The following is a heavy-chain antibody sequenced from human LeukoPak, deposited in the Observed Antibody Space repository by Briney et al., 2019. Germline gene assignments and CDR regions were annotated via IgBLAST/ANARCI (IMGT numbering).Heavy chain of an antibody. D-gene: IGHD1-26*01. V-gene: IGHV4-59*11. CDR3: AREDSGPYRD. Sequence: SETLSLTCTVSGVSISSHYWSWIRQPPGKGLEWMGYIYYSGSTNYNPSLKSRITISADTSKTPFSLKLSSVTAADTAVYYCAREDSGPYRDWGQGTLVTVSS. CDR2: IYYSGST. CDR1: GVSISSHY. J-gene: IGHJ4*02.